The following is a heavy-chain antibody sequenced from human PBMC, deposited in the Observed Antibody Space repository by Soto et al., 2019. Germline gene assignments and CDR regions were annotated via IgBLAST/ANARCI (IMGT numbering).Heavy chain of an antibody. V-gene: IGHV3-30*18. J-gene: IGHJ6*02. CDR3: AKDLDSLRFCDITSCLTGYYYYGMDV. Sequence: QVQLVESGGGVVQPGRSLRLSCAASGFTFSSYGMHWVRQAPGKGLEWVAVISYDGSNKYYADSVKGRFTLSRDNSKNTLYLQMNSLRAEDTAVYYCAKDLDSLRFCDITSCLTGYYYYGMDVWGQGTTVPVSS. D-gene: IGHD2-2*01. CDR2: ISYDGSNK. CDR1: GFTFSSYG.